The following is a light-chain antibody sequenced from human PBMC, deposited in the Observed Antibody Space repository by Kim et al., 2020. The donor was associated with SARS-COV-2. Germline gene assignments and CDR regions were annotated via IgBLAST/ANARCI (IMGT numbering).Light chain of an antibody. J-gene: IGKJ2*01. V-gene: IGKV1-33*01. CDR1: QDIKKS. Sequence: DIQMTQSPSSLSASVGERVTITCQASQDIKKSLNWFHQKPGKAPKVLISDASNLETGVPSRFTASASGTHFTFSVNSLQPDDVGTYFCQQYDNLSYTFGQGTKLEI. CDR2: DAS. CDR3: QQYDNLSYT.